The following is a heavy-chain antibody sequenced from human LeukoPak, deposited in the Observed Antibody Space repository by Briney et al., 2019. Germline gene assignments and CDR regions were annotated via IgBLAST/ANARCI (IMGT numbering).Heavy chain of an antibody. V-gene: IGHV4-39*07. CDR1: GGSISSSSYY. CDR2: IYYSGST. CDR3: ARGGYGMDV. Sequence: PSETLSLTCTVSGGSISSSSYYWGWIRQPPGKGLEWIGSIYYSGSTNYNPSLKSRVTISVDTSKNQFSLKLSSVTAADTAVYYCARGGYGMDVWGQGTTVTVSS. J-gene: IGHJ6*02.